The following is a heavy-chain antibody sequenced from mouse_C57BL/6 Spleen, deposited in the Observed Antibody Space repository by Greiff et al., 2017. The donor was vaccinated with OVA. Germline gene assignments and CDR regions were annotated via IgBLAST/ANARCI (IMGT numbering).Heavy chain of an antibody. CDR2: INPSNGGS. D-gene: IGHD2-1*01. CDR3: ARDYGNLYYYAMDY. V-gene: IGHV1-53*01. CDR1: GYTFTSYW. Sequence: QVQLKQPGTELVKPGASVKLSCKASGYTFTSYWMHWVKQRPGQGLEWIGNINPSNGGSNYNEKFKSKATLTVDKSSSTAYMQLSSLTSEDSAVYYSARDYGNLYYYAMDYWGQGTSVTVSS. J-gene: IGHJ4*01.